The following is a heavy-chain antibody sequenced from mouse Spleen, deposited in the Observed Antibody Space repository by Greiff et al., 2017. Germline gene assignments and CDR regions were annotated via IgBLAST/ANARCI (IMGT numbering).Heavy chain of an antibody. Sequence: EVNVVESGGGLVKLGGSLKLSCAASGFTFSSYAMSWVRQTPEKRLEWVATISSGGGNTYYPDSVKGRFTISRDNAKNTLYLQMSSLKSEDTAMYYCARDYYGILAYWGQGTLVTVSA. V-gene: IGHV5-9*04. D-gene: IGHD1-1*01. J-gene: IGHJ3*01. CDR3: ARDYYGILAY. CDR1: GFTFSSYA. CDR2: ISSGGGNT.